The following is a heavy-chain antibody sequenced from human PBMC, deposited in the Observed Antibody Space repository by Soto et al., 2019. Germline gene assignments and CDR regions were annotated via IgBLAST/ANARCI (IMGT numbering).Heavy chain of an antibody. CDR3: VKDWGPSSGWYSWFDT. V-gene: IGHV3-23*01. CDR2: ISNSGSST. J-gene: IGHJ5*02. CDR1: GFTFKGHG. D-gene: IGHD6-19*01. Sequence: VRSRSLSCASSGFTFKGHGVSCVRQAPGKGLEWVSAISNSGSSTSYADSVRGRFSISRDNSKNTLYLQMNSLRAEDTAVYYCVKDWGPSSGWYSWFDTWGQGTLVTVSS.